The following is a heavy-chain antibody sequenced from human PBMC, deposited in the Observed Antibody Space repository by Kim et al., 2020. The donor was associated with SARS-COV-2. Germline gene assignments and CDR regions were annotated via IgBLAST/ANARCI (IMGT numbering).Heavy chain of an antibody. J-gene: IGHJ4*02. CDR1: GGSISSYY. CDR2: IYTSGST. D-gene: IGHD3-3*01. Sequence: SETLSLTCTVPGGSISSYYWSWIRQPAGKGLEWIGRIYTSGSTNYNPSLKSRVTMSVDTSKNQFSLKLSSVTAADTAVYYCARALPAIFGVDLFDYWGQGTLVTVSS. V-gene: IGHV4-4*07. CDR3: ARALPAIFGVDLFDY.